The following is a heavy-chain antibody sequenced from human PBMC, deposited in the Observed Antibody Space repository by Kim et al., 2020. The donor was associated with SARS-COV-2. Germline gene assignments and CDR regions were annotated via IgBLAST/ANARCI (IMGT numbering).Heavy chain of an antibody. V-gene: IGHV4-59*08. D-gene: IGHD1-26*01. CDR3: ARRSYSGSYYASFAFDI. Sequence: LKRRVTIAVDTAKNQFSLKLSSVTAADTAVYYCARRSYSGSYYASFAFDIWGQGTMVTVSS. J-gene: IGHJ3*02.